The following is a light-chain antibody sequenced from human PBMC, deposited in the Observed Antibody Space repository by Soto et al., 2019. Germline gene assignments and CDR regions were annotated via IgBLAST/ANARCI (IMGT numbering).Light chain of an antibody. CDR2: DAS. V-gene: IGKV3-11*01. J-gene: IGKJ4*01. CDR3: QQRSNWPLT. Sequence: EIVLTQSPATLSLSPGERATLSCRASQRVSSYLAWYQQKPGHAPRLLIYDASNSATAIPARFSGSGSGTHFTLTISRLEPEDFAVYYCQQRSNWPLTFGGGTKVEIK. CDR1: QRVSSY.